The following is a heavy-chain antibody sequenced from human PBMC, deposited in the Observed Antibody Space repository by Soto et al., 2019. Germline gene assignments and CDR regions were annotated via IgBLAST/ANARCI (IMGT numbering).Heavy chain of an antibody. V-gene: IGHV4-31*03. CDR1: GGSISSGGYY. J-gene: IGHJ6*02. CDR3: ARAHMGYYGMDV. Sequence: HVQLQESAPGLVKPSQTLSLTCTVSGGSISSGGYYWSWIRQHPGKGLEWIGYIYYSGSTYYNPSLKSRVTISVDTSKNQFSLKLSSVTAADTAEYYGARAHMGYYGMDVWGQGTTVTVSS. CDR2: IYYSGST.